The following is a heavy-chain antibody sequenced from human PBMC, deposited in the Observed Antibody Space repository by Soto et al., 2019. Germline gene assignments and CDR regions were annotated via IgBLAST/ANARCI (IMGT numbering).Heavy chain of an antibody. CDR3: ARARGQLGALYYFDY. Sequence: ASVKVSCKDSGYTFTGYYMHWVRQAPGKGLEWMGWINPNSGGTNYAQKFQGWVTMTRDASISTAYMELSRLRSDDTAVYYCARARGQLGALYYFDYWGQGTLVTVSS. D-gene: IGHD6-6*01. CDR2: INPNSGGT. V-gene: IGHV1-2*04. CDR1: GYTFTGYY. J-gene: IGHJ4*02.